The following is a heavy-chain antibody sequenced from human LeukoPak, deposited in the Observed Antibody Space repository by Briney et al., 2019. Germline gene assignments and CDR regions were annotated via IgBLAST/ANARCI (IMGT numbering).Heavy chain of an antibody. CDR1: GGSISSGGYY. CDR2: IYHSGST. J-gene: IGHJ4*02. V-gene: IGHV4-30-2*01. Sequence: PSETLSLTCTVSGGSISSGGYYRSWIRQPPGKGLEWIGYIYHSGSTYYNPSLKSRVTISVDRSKNQFSLKLSSVTAADTAVYYCARAQGEQQPEVDFDYWGQGTLVTVSS. CDR3: ARAQGEQQPEVDFDY. D-gene: IGHD6-13*01.